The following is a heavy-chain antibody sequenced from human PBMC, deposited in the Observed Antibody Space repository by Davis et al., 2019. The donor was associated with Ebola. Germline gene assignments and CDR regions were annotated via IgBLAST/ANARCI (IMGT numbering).Heavy chain of an antibody. CDR2: VDHSGRT. CDR3: ARVGTGPHGYFVP. Sequence: SETLSLTCAVYAGTFIPYYWSWIRQPPGKGLEWIGEVDHSGRTNYNPSSRTRVLVSENASKNQVSLKLTSMTAAGPAVYYCARVGTGPHGYFVPWGQGILVTVSS. J-gene: IGHJ5*02. V-gene: IGHV4-34*01. CDR1: AGTFIPYY. D-gene: IGHD5-18*01.